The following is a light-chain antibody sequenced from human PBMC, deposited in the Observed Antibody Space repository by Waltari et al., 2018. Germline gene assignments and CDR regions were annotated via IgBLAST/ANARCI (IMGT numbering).Light chain of an antibody. J-gene: IGKJ3*01. V-gene: IGKV3-20*01. Sequence: EICLTRSPGTLFLSPGERATLSSRASQSVSSSYLAWYQQKPGQAPSLLNYGASSRATGIPDRFSGSGSGTDFTLTISRLEPEDFAVYYCQQYGSSPFTFGPGTKVDIK. CDR3: QQYGSSPFT. CDR2: GAS. CDR1: QSVSSSY.